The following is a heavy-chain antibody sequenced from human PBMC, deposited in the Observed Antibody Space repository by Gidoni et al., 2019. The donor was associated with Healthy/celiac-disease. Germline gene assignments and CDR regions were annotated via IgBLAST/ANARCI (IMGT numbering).Heavy chain of an antibody. D-gene: IGHD3-22*01. Sequence: EVQLVASGGGLVQPGGSLRPSCAASGFTFSSYSMNWVRQAPGKGLDWVSYIRSSSSTIYYADSVKGRFTISRDNAKNSLYLQMNSLRDEDTAVYYCARWGPIKDSSGYYMLDYWGQGTLVTVSS. V-gene: IGHV3-48*02. CDR2: IRSSSSTI. J-gene: IGHJ4*02. CDR1: GFTFSSYS. CDR3: ARWGPIKDSSGYYMLDY.